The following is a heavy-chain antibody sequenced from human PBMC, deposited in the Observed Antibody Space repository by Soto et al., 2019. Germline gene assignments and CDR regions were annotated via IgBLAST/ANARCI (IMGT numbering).Heavy chain of an antibody. J-gene: IGHJ4*02. CDR3: ARPGEYCSGGNCFPIHY. CDR1: GFTFSSYW. D-gene: IGHD2-15*01. CDR2: IKQDESEK. Sequence: EVQLVESGGGLVQPGGSLRLSCTASGFTFSSYWMTWVRQAPGKGLEWLANIKQDESEKYYVDSVKGRFTISRDNAKNSMYLQMISLRAEAPPVYYCARPGEYCSGGNCFPIHYWGQGTLVTVSS. V-gene: IGHV3-7*01.